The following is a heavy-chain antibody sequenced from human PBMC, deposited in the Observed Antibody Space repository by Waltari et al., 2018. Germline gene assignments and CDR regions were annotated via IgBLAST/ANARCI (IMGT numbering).Heavy chain of an antibody. CDR1: GGSFSGDY. J-gene: IGHJ5*02. Sequence: QGQLQQWGAGLLKPSETLSLTCAVYGGSFSGDYWSWLRQPPGKGLEWIGESNHSGGTNYNPSRQCRVTISEDTAKNQCRLKLSSVTGGDTAVYYWARGQGNESSGCDPWGEGTLVTVSS. D-gene: IGHD3-22*01. CDR2: SNHSGGT. V-gene: IGHV4-34*01. CDR3: ARGQGNESSGCDP.